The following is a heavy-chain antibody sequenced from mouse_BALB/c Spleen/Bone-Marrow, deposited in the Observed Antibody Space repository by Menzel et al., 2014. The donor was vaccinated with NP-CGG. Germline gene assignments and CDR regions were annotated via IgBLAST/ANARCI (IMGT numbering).Heavy chain of an antibody. CDR1: GYTFTDYA. CDR2: ISTFSGNT. Sequence: VQLQQSGPELVRPGVSVKISCKGSGYTFTDYAMHWVKRSHAKSLEWIGLISTFSGNTNYNQKFKGKATMTVDKSSSTAYMELARLTSEDSAIYYCARGDYGYDETMDYWGQGTSVTVSS. CDR3: ARGDYGYDETMDY. V-gene: IGHV1S137*01. D-gene: IGHD2-14*01. J-gene: IGHJ4*01.